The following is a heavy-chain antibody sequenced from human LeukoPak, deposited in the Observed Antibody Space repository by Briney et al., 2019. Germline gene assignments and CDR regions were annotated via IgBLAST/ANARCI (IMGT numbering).Heavy chain of an antibody. D-gene: IGHD6-13*01. V-gene: IGHV3-23*01. CDR2: ISGSGGST. J-gene: IGHJ4*02. CDR3: AKASFIAAAGTSPFDY. Sequence: GGSLRLSCAASGFTFSSYAMSWVRQAPGKGLEWVSAISGSGGSTYYADSVKGRFTISRDNSKNTLYLQMNSLRAEDTAVYYCAKASFIAAAGTSPFDYWGQGTLVTVSS. CDR1: GFTFSSYA.